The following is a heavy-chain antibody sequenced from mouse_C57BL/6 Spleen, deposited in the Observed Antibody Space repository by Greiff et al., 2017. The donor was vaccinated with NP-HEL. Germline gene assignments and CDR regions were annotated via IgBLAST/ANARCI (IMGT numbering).Heavy chain of an antibody. CDR2: ISSGSSTI. Sequence: EVQLVESGGGLVKPGGSLKLSCAASGFTFSDYGMHWVRQAPEKGLEWVAYISSGSSTIYYADTVKGRFTISRDNAKNTLFLQMTSLRSEDTAMYYCARGDYDYEVDYFDYWGQGTTLTVSS. V-gene: IGHV5-17*01. J-gene: IGHJ2*01. D-gene: IGHD2-4*01. CDR3: ARGDYDYEVDYFDY. CDR1: GFTFSDYG.